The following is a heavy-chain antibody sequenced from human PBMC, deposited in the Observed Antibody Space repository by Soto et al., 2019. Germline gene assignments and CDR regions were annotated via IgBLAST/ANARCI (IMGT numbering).Heavy chain of an antibody. J-gene: IGHJ2*01. CDR1: GFTFSSYG. CDR2: ISYDGSNK. Sequence: QVQLVESGGGVVQPGRSLRLSCAASGFTFSSYGMHWVRQAPGKGLEWVAVISYDGSNKYYADSVKGRFTISRDNSKNXLYLQMNSLRAEDTAVYYCARGYSYGSISYWYFDLWGRGTLVTVSS. CDR3: ARGYSYGSISYWYFDL. D-gene: IGHD5-18*01. V-gene: IGHV3-30*03.